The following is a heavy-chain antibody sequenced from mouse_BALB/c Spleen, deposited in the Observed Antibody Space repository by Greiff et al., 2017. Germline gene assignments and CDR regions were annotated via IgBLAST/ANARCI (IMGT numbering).Heavy chain of an antibody. V-gene: IGHV7-3*02. CDR3: ARDSDGYFEGFDY. J-gene: IGHJ2*01. D-gene: IGHD2-3*01. Sequence: EVKLVESGGGLVQPGGSLRLSCATSGFTFTDYYMSWVRQPPGKALEWLGFIRNKANGYTTEYSASVKGRFTISRDNSQSILYLQMNTLRAEDSSTYYCARDSDGYFEGFDYWGQGTTLTVSS. CDR1: GFTFTDYY. CDR2: IRNKANGYTT.